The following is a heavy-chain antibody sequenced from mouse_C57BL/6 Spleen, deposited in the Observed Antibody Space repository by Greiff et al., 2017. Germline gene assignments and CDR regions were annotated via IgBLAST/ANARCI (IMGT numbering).Heavy chain of an antibody. V-gene: IGHV1-7*01. CDR2: INPSSGYT. Sequence: QVQLQQSGAELAKPGASVKLSCKASGYTFTSYWMHWVKQRPGQGLEWIGYINPSSGYTKYNEKFKGKATLTADKSSSTAYMQLSSLTSEDSAVYFCARNYYGSTWYFDYWGQGTTLTVSS. J-gene: IGHJ2*01. CDR3: ARNYYGSTWYFDY. CDR1: GYTFTSYW. D-gene: IGHD1-1*01.